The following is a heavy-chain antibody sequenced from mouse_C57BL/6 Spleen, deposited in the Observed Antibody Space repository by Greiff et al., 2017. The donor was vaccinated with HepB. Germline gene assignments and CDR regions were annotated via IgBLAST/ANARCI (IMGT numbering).Heavy chain of an antibody. V-gene: IGHV5-16*01. D-gene: IGHD1-1*01. CDR2: INYDGSST. Sequence: EVMLVESEGGLVQPGSSMKLSCTASGFTFSDYYMAWVRQVPEKGLEWVANINYDGSSTYYLDSLKSRFIISRDNAKNILYLQMSSLKSEDTATYYCARTYYYGSSPYWYFDVWGTGTTVTVSS. CDR1: GFTFSDYY. CDR3: ARTYYYGSSPYWYFDV. J-gene: IGHJ1*03.